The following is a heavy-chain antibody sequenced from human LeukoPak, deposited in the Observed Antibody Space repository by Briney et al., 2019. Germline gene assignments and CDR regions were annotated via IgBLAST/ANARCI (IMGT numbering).Heavy chain of an antibody. V-gene: IGHV4-39*07. CDR3: ARPHIYYGSGSSYYFDY. Sequence: SETLSLTCAVSGGSISSNSYYWGWIRQPPGKGLEWIGSIYYSGSTYYNPSLKSRVTISVDTSKNQFSLKLSSVTAADTAVYYCARPHIYYGSGSSYYFDYWGQGTLVTVSS. CDR2: IYYSGST. J-gene: IGHJ4*02. D-gene: IGHD3-10*01. CDR1: GGSISSNSYY.